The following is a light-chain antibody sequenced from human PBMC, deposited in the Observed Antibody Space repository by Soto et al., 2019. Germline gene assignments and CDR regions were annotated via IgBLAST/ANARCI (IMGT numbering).Light chain of an antibody. Sequence: QSVLTQPASVSGSPGQSITISCTGTNSDVGGYHYVSWYQQHPGKAPKLLIYRNNQRPSGVPDRCSGSRSGTSASLAISGLRSEDEADYYCAAWDDSLSGYVFGTGTKVTVL. CDR3: AAWDDSLSGYV. J-gene: IGLJ1*01. V-gene: IGLV1-47*01. CDR2: RNN. CDR1: NSDVGGYHY.